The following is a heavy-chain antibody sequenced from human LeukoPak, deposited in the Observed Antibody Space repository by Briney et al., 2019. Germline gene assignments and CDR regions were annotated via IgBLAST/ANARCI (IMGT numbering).Heavy chain of an antibody. V-gene: IGHV3-21*04. CDR1: GFTFSSYS. J-gene: IGHJ4*02. Sequence: GGSLRLSCAASGFTFSSYSMNWVRQAPGKGLEWVSSISSSSSYIYYADSVKGRFTISRDNAKNSLYLQMNSLRAEDTAVYYCVREPTPHHDSSGYYYVDYWGQGTLVTVSS. CDR2: ISSSSSYI. CDR3: VREPTPHHDSSGYYYVDY. D-gene: IGHD3-22*01.